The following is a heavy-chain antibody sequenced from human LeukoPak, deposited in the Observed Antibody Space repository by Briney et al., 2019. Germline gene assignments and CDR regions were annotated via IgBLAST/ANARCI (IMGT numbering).Heavy chain of an antibody. J-gene: IGHJ6*02. Sequence: GASVKVSCKASGYTFTSYDINWVRQATGQGLEWMGWMNPNSGNTGYAQKFQGRVTMTRNTSISTAYIELGSLRSEDTAVYYCARGIGRNRQGFYYYYGMDVWGQGTTVTVSS. V-gene: IGHV1-8*01. CDR2: MNPNSGNT. CDR1: GYTFTSYD. CDR3: ARGIGRNRQGFYYYYGMDV. D-gene: IGHD2-15*01.